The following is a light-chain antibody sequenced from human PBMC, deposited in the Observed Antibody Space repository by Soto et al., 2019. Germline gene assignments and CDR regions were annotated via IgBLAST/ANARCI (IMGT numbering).Light chain of an antibody. J-gene: IGLJ1*01. CDR3: SSYAGTNNFV. CDR1: SSDVGFYNY. Sequence: QSALTQPPSASGSPGQSVTISCTGTSSDVGFYNYVSWYQQHPGKAPKLIISEVSQRPSGVPDRFSGSKSGNTASLTVSGLQAEDEAEYYCSSYAGTNNFVFGTGTKVTVL. CDR2: EVS. V-gene: IGLV2-8*01.